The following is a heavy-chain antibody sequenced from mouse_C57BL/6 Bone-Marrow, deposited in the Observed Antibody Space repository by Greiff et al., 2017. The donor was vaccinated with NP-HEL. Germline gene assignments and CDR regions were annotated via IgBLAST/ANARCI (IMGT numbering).Heavy chain of an antibody. Sequence: VQLQQSGPELVKPGASVKISCKASGYSFTSYYIHWVKQRPGQGLEWIGWIYPGSGNTKYNEKFKGKATLTADTSSSTAYMQLSSLTSEDSAVYYCARASDYGNYLFDYWGQGTTLTVSS. CDR3: ARASDYGNYLFDY. J-gene: IGHJ2*01. D-gene: IGHD2-1*01. CDR1: GYSFTSYY. V-gene: IGHV1-66*01. CDR2: IYPGSGNT.